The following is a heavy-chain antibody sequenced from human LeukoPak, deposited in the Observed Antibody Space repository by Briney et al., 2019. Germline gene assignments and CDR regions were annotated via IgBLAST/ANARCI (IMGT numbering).Heavy chain of an antibody. J-gene: IGHJ5*01. CDR1: GGTFSSYA. Sequence: ASVKVSCKAFGGTFSSYAITWVRQAPGQGLEWMGRIIPIFDTANYAQNFQGRVTITTDESTSTAYMELSSLRSEDTAVYYCARGDGYGYNWFDSWGQGTLVTVSS. V-gene: IGHV1-69*05. CDR3: ARGDGYGYNWFDS. D-gene: IGHD5-24*01. CDR2: IIPIFDTA.